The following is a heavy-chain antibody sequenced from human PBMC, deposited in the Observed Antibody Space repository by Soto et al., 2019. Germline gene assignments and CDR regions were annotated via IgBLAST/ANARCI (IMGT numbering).Heavy chain of an antibody. J-gene: IGHJ5*02. CDR3: ARRRYDFWSGYHNWFDP. CDR2: INHSGST. Sequence: SETLSLTCAVYGGSFSGYYWSWIRQPPGKGLEWIGEINHSGSTNYNPSLKSRVTISVDTSKNQFSLKLSSVTAADTAVYYCARRRYDFWSGYHNWFDPWGQGTLVTVSS. CDR1: GGSFSGYY. D-gene: IGHD3-3*01. V-gene: IGHV4-34*01.